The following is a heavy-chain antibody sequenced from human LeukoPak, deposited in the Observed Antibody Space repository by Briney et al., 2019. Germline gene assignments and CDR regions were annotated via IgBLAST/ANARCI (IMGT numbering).Heavy chain of an antibody. J-gene: IGHJ6*04. D-gene: IGHD6-13*01. V-gene: IGHV3-21*01. CDR1: GFTFSSYS. Sequence: PGGSLRLSCAASGFTFSSYSMNWVRQAPGKGLEWVSSISSSSSYIYYADSVKGRFTISRDNAKNSLYLRMNSLRAEDTAVYYCAREEFRPGIAAAGPYYYGMDVWGKGTTVTVSS. CDR3: AREEFRPGIAAAGPYYYGMDV. CDR2: ISSSSSYI.